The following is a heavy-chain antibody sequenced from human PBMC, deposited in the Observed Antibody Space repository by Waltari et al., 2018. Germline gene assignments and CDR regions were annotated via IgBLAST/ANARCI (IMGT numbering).Heavy chain of an antibody. V-gene: IGHV3-74*01. D-gene: IGHD5-18*01. CDR1: GFTFSSHW. CDR3: ARSEYNYAPGGWIDP. J-gene: IGHJ5*02. Sequence: ELQLVESGGGLVQPGGSLRLSCAASGFTFSSHWMHWVRQAPGKGLGWGSRINNEGGGTSYADSVKGRFTISRDNAKNTLYLQMNSLRAEDTAVYYCARSEYNYAPGGWIDPWGQGTLVTVSS. CDR2: INNEGGGT.